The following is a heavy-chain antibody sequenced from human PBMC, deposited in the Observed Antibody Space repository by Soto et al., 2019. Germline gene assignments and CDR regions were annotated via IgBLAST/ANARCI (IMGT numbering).Heavy chain of an antibody. CDR2: ISGYNGHT. D-gene: IGHD3-16*01. J-gene: IGHJ6*02. CDR1: GYTFTTYG. Sequence: QVQLVQSGAEVRKLGASVKVSCKASGYTFTTYGISWVRQAPGQGLEWMGWISGYNGHTKYAQKFQGRVTMTTDTPTSTGYMDLRSLTSDDTAVYYCAREGEMPYYYYGLDVWGQGTTVSVSS. V-gene: IGHV1-18*01. CDR3: AREGEMPYYYYGLDV.